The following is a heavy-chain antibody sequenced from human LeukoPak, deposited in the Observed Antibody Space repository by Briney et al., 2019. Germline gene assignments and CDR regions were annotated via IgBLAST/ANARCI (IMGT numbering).Heavy chain of an antibody. V-gene: IGHV3-21*01. CDR1: GFTFSNYS. CDR3: ATERVAAAGTVLDY. D-gene: IGHD6-13*01. Sequence: GGSLRLSCAASGFTFSNYSMNWVRQAPGKGLEWVSSISSTSRYIYCADSLKGRFTISRDNAKNSLYLQMNSLRAEDTAVYYCATERVAAAGTVLDYWGQGTLVTVSS. CDR2: ISSTSRYI. J-gene: IGHJ4*02.